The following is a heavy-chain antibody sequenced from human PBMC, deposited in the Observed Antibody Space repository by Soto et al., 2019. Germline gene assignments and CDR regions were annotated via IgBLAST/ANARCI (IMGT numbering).Heavy chain of an antibody. CDR3: ARGIEGWYQGRSYYGMDV. D-gene: IGHD6-19*01. V-gene: IGHV4-61*01. CDR2: IYYSGST. CDR1: GGSVSSGSYY. Sequence: QVQLQESGPGLVKPSETLSLTCTVSGGSVSSGSYYWSWIRQPPGKGLEWIGYIYYSGSTNYNPSLNSRVTISVDTAKIQLSLKLSSLTAADTAVYYCARGIEGWYQGRSYYGMDVWGQGTTVTVSS. J-gene: IGHJ6*02.